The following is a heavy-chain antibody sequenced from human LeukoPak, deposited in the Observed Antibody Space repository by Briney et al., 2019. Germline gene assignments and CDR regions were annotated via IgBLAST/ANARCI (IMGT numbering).Heavy chain of an antibody. Sequence: GASVKVSCKASGYTFTSYGISWVRQAPGQGLEWMGWISAYNGNTNYAQKLQGRVTMTTDTSTSTAYMELRSLRSDETAVYYCARAITMIVVELNWFDPWGQGTLVTVSS. CDR3: ARAITMIVVELNWFDP. CDR2: ISAYNGNT. D-gene: IGHD3-22*01. J-gene: IGHJ5*02. CDR1: GYTFTSYG. V-gene: IGHV1-18*01.